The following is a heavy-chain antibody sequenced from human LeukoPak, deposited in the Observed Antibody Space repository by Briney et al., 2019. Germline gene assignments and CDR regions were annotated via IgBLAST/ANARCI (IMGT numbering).Heavy chain of an antibody. V-gene: IGHV1-69*04. J-gene: IGHJ6*03. CDR3: ARARASSSLYYYYYYMDV. CDR1: GGTFSSYA. Sequence: SVKVSCKASGGTFSSYAISWVRQAPGQGLEWMGRIIPILGIANYAQKFQGRVTITTDESTSTAYMELSSLRSEDTAVYYCARARASSSLYYYYYYMDVWGKGTTVTVSS. CDR2: IIPILGIA. D-gene: IGHD6-6*01.